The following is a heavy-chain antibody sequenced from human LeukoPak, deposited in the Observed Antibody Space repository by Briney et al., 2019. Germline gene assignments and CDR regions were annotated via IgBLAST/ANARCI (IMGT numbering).Heavy chain of an antibody. V-gene: IGHV1-2*02. Sequence: GASVKVSCKASGYTFTGYYTHWVRQAPGQGLEWMGWINPNSGGTNYAQKFQGRVTMTRDTSISTAHMELSRLRSDDTAVYYCARETAMVHDFDYWGQGTLVTVSS. CDR1: GYTFTGYY. D-gene: IGHD5-18*01. CDR2: INPNSGGT. J-gene: IGHJ4*02. CDR3: ARETAMVHDFDY.